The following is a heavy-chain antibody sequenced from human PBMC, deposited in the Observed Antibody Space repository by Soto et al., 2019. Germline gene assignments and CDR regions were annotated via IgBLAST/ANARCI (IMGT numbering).Heavy chain of an antibody. J-gene: IGHJ4*02. CDR2: IRSKTDGGTT. CDR3: ATERANYYDSSGFLHDYYFDY. V-gene: IGHV3-15*01. D-gene: IGHD3-22*01. CDR1: GFTVTNAW. Sequence: GGSLRLSCAASGFTVTNAWMSWVRQAPGKGLEWVGRIRSKTDGGTTDYGAPVKDRITISRDDSKSTLYLQMNSLRTEDTAVYYCATERANYYDSSGFLHDYYFDYWGQGTLVTVS.